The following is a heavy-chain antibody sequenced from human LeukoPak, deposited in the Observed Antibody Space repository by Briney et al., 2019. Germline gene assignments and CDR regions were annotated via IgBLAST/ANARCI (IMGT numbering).Heavy chain of an antibody. J-gene: IGHJ3*02. Sequence: GGSLRLSCAASGFTFNNYYMNWVRQAPGKGLEWVSYISSSSSTIYYADSVKGRFTISRDNAKNSLYLQMNSLRGEDTAVYYCASVDDLDAFGMWGQGTMVTVSS. CDR3: ASVDDLDAFGM. V-gene: IGHV3-48*01. CDR1: GFTFNNYY. CDR2: ISSSSSTI. D-gene: IGHD5-12*01.